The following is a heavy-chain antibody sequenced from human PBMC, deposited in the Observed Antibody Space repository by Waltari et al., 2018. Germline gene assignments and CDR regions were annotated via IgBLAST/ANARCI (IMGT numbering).Heavy chain of an antibody. CDR1: GGSISSYY. CDR2: IYYSGST. V-gene: IGHV4-59*01. J-gene: IGHJ5*02. D-gene: IGHD3-16*02. Sequence: QVQLQESGPGLVKPSETLSLPCTVSGGSISSYYRSWIRPPPGKGLEWIGYIYYSGSTNYNPALKSRVTISVDTSKNQFSLKLSSVTAADTAVYYCARSIHLYDYVWGSYRQETNWFDPWGQGTLVTVSS. CDR3: ARSIHLYDYVWGSYRQETNWFDP.